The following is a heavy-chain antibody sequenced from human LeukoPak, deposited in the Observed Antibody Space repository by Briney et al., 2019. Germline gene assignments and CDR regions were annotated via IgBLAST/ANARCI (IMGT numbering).Heavy chain of an antibody. J-gene: IGHJ4*02. Sequence: SQTLSLTCTVSGGSISSGSYYWSWIRQPAGKGLEWIGRIYTSGSTNYNPSLKSRVTISVDTSKNQFSLKLSSVTAADTAVYYCARDRGVDTIRGFRGFDYFDYWGQGTLVTVSS. CDR3: ARDRGVDTIRGFRGFDYFDY. V-gene: IGHV4-61*02. CDR2: IYTSGST. D-gene: IGHD5-18*01. CDR1: GGSISSGSYY.